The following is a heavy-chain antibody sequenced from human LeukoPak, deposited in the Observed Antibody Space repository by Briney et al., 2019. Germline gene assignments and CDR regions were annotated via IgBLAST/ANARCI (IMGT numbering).Heavy chain of an antibody. V-gene: IGHV4-34*01. D-gene: IGHD4-23*01. CDR3: AREVGNSGAFDI. CDR1: GGSFSGYY. Sequence: SETLSLTCAVYGGSFSGYYWSWIRQPPGKGLEWIGEINHSGSTNYNPSLKSRVTISVDRSKNQFSLKLSSVTAADTAVYYCAREVGNSGAFDIWGQGTMVTVSS. CDR2: INHSGST. J-gene: IGHJ3*02.